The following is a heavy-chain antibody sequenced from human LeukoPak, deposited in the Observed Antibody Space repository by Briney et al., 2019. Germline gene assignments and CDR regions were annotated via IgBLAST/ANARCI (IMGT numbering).Heavy chain of an antibody. CDR1: GGSFSGYY. CDR2: IYTSGST. CDR3: ARDSGYDLSQSY. D-gene: IGHD5-12*01. J-gene: IGHJ4*02. Sequence: SETLSLTCAVYGGSFSGYYWSWIRQPAGKGLEWIGRIYTSGSTNYNPSLKSRVTISVDTSKNQFSLKLSSVTAADTAVYYCARDSGYDLSQSYWGQGTLVTVSS. V-gene: IGHV4-4*07.